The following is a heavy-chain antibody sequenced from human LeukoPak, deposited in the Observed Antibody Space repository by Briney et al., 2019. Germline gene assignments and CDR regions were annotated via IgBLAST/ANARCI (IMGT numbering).Heavy chain of an antibody. CDR2: ISGSGGST. CDR3: AKDRGTYDFWSGPRPYFDY. J-gene: IGHJ4*02. D-gene: IGHD3-3*01. Sequence: PGGSLRLSCAASGFTFSSYAMSWVRQAPGKGLEWVSAISGSGGSTYYADSVKGRFTISRDNSKNTLYPQMNSLRAEDTAVYYCAKDRGTYDFWSGPRPYFDYWGQGTLVTVSS. V-gene: IGHV3-23*01. CDR1: GFTFSSYA.